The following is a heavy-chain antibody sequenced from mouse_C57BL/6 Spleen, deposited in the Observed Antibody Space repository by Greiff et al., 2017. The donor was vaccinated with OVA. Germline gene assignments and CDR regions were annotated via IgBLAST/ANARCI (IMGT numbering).Heavy chain of an antibody. V-gene: IGHV1-52*01. Sequence: VQLQQPGAELVRPGSSVKLSCKASGYTFTSYWMHWVKQRPIQGLEWIGNIDPSDSETHYNQKFKDKATLTVDKSSSTAYMQLSSLTSEDSAVYYCARWGYYGNYYAMDYGGQGTSVTVSS. J-gene: IGHJ4*01. D-gene: IGHD2-1*01. CDR2: IDPSDSET. CDR3: ARWGYYGNYYAMDY. CDR1: GYTFTSYW.